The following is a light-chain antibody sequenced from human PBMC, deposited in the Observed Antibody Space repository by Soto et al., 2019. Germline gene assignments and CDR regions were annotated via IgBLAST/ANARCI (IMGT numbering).Light chain of an antibody. J-gene: IGKJ5*01. V-gene: IGKV1-12*01. CDR3: QQATSSPIT. Sequence: DVQMTQPPSTLSVFVRDRVTIPCRASQSINKWLAWHQQKPRTPPKLLIYAASSLQSGVPSRFSGSGSGTHFTLTISSLQPEDFATYYCQQATSSPITFGQGTRLEIK. CDR2: AAS. CDR1: QSINKW.